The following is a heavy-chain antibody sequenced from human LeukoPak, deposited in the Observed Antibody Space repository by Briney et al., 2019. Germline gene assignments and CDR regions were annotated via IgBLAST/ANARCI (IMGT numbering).Heavy chain of an antibody. CDR1: GFTFSSYA. CDR3: AKRDGYNSNPLKD. V-gene: IGHV3-23*01. D-gene: IGHD5-24*01. Sequence: PGGSLRLSCAASGFTFSSYAMSWVRQAPGKGLKGVSAISGSGSSTYYADSVKGRFTISRDNSKNTLYLQMNSLRAEDTALYYCAKRDGYNSNPLKDWGQGTLVTVSS. J-gene: IGHJ4*02. CDR2: ISGSGSST.